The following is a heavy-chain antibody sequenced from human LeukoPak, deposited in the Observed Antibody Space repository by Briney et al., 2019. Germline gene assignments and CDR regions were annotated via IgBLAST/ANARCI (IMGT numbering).Heavy chain of an antibody. CDR2: MNPNSGNT. CDR1: GYTFTSYD. CDR3: ARGMEYYYDSSGYYLDY. Sequence: ASVKVSCKASGYTFTSYDINWVRQATGQGLEWMGWMNPNSGNTGYAQKFQGRVTMTRNTSISTAYMELSSLRSEDTAVYYCARGMEYYYDSSGYYLDYWGQGTLVTVSS. D-gene: IGHD3-22*01. V-gene: IGHV1-8*01. J-gene: IGHJ4*02.